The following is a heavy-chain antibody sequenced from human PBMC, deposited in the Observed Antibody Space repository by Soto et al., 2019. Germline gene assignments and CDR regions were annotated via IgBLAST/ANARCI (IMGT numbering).Heavy chain of an antibody. CDR2: ISGSGGST. CDR3: AKDVRFLEWSHFDY. Sequence: EVQLLESGGGLVQPGGSLRLSCAASGFTFSSYVMSWVRQAPGKGLGWVSAISGSGGSTYYADSVKGRFTISRDNSKNTLYLQMNSLRAEDTAVYYCAKDVRFLEWSHFDYWGQGTLVTVSS. CDR1: GFTFSSYV. J-gene: IGHJ4*02. D-gene: IGHD3-3*01. V-gene: IGHV3-23*01.